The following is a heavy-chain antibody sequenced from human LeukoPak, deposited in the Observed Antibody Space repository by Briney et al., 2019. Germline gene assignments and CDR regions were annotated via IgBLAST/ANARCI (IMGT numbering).Heavy chain of an antibody. V-gene: IGHV3-23*01. CDR3: AKSDYRAVAGRTDDY. CDR1: GFTFSSYA. D-gene: IGHD6-19*01. Sequence: PGGSLRLSCAASGFTFSSYAMSWVRQAPGKGLEWVSAISGSGGSTYYADSVKGRFTISRDNSKNTLYLQMNSLRAEDTAVYYCAKSDYRAVAGRTDDYWGQGTLVTVSS. CDR2: ISGSGGST. J-gene: IGHJ4*02.